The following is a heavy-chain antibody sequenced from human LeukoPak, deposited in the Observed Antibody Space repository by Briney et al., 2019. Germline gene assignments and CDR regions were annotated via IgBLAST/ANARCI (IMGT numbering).Heavy chain of an antibody. J-gene: IGHJ4*02. CDR3: ARDVLSSGYYRGFDY. V-gene: IGHV3-66*01. CDR1: GVTVRTTY. D-gene: IGHD3-22*01. Sequence: PGGSLRLSCVVSGVTVRTTYISRVRQAPGKGLEWLSVIYSGGSTYYAESVKGRFTISRDISKSTLYLQMNSLRAEDTAVYYCARDVLSSGYYRGFDYWGQGILVTVSS. CDR2: IYSGGST.